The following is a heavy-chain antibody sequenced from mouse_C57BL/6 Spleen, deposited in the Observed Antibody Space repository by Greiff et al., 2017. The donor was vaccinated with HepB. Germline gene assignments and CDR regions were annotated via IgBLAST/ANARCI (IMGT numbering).Heavy chain of an antibody. CDR3: ARSLSVITLLEYYFEY. D-gene: IGHD2-4*01. Sequence: QVQLQQSGAELARPGASVKLSCKASGYTFTSYGISWVKQRTGQGLEWIGEIYPRSGNTYYNEKFKGKATLTADKSSSTAYMELRSLPSEDSAVYFCARSLSVITLLEYYFEYGGQGTTLSVSS. CDR1: GYTFTSYG. J-gene: IGHJ2*01. V-gene: IGHV1-81*01. CDR2: IYPRSGNT.